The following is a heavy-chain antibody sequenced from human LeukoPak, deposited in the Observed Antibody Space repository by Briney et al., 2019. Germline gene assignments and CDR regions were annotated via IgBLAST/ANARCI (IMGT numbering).Heavy chain of an antibody. V-gene: IGHV3-21*01. D-gene: IGHD1-26*01. J-gene: IGHJ1*01. CDR3: ARDGAVGATPYFQH. CDR2: ISSSSSYI. Sequence: GGSLRLSCAASGFTFSSYSMNWVRQAPGKGLEWVSSISSSSSYIYYADSVKGRFTISRDNAKNSLYLQMNSLRAEDTAVYYCARDGAVGATPYFQHWGQGTLVTVSS. CDR1: GFTFSSYS.